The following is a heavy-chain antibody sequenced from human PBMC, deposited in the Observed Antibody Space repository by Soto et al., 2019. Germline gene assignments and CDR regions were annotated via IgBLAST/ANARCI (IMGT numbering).Heavy chain of an antibody. CDR1: GYTFTSYA. CDR2: ISAYNGNT. J-gene: IGHJ4*02. V-gene: IGHV1-18*01. D-gene: IGHD5-18*01. Sequence: QVQLVQSGAEVKKPGASVKVSCNASGYTFTSYAISWVRQAPGQGLEWMGWISAYNGNTNYAQKLQGRVTMTRDTSTSTDYMELRSLRSDDTAVYYCARHGGYSYEDYFDYWGQGTLVTVSS. CDR3: ARHGGYSYEDYFDY.